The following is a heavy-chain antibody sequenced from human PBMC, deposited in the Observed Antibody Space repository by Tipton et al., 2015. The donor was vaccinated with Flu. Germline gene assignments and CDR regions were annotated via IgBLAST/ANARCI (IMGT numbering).Heavy chain of an antibody. Sequence: TLSLTCTVSGGSISSSSYYWGWIRQSPGQGLEWIGTVCYRPTTYYNPSLKRRVTISVDASKTQFSLKLSSVTAADTAVYYCAHGDSIEYYLPFFDHGSQVTLVTVSS. V-gene: IGHV4-39*01. CDR2: VCYRPTT. J-gene: IGHJ4*02. CDR3: AHGDSIEYYLPFFDH. CDR1: GGSISSSSYY. D-gene: IGHD3-22*01.